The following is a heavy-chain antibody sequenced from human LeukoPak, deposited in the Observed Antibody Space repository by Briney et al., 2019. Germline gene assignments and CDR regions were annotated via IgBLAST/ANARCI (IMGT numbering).Heavy chain of an antibody. Sequence: SETLSLTCTVSGGSIYSSNSYWAWIRQSPGQGLEWIGIIFYGGSTFYNPSLKRRATISVDTSKNQFSLNLTSVTAADTAVYYCARDAKRFYAANWFDPWGQGTPVTVSS. D-gene: IGHD2/OR15-2a*01. J-gene: IGHJ5*02. V-gene: IGHV4-39*07. CDR1: GGSIYSSNSY. CDR3: ARDAKRFYAANWFDP. CDR2: IFYGGST.